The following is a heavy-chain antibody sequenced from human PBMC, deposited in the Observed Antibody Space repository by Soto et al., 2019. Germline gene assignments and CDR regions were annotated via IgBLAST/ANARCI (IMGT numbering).Heavy chain of an antibody. D-gene: IGHD2-15*01. Sequence: GGSLRLSCAASGFTFSSYGMHWVRQAPGKGLEWVAVIWYDGSNKYYADSVKGRFTISRDNSKNTLYLQMNSLRAEDTAVYYCARARVCSGGSCRDYYYYMDVWGKGTTVTVSS. CDR2: IWYDGSNK. J-gene: IGHJ6*03. CDR3: ARARVCSGGSCRDYYYYMDV. CDR1: GFTFSSYG. V-gene: IGHV3-33*01.